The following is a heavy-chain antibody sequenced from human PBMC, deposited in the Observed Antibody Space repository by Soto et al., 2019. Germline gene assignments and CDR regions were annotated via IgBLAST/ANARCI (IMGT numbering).Heavy chain of an antibody. J-gene: IGHJ4*02. CDR3: ARRIVATDTFDY. V-gene: IGHV4-59*08. Sequence: PWETRSLTGRVLGGAMIGYDWSWIRKPPGKGRGGRGVMYLAGITKYNPSLNTRVTISVDTSKHQFSLTVTSVTAADTAVYYCARRIVATDTFDYWGQGTLVTVSS. CDR2: MYLAGIT. D-gene: IGHD5-12*01. CDR1: GGAMIGYD.